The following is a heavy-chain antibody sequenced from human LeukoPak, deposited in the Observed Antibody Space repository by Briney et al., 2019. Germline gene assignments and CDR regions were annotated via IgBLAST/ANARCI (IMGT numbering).Heavy chain of an antibody. Sequence: ASVNLSCTASGYTFTGYYMHWVRQAPGQGLEWMAWINPNSGGTTYAQKFQGRVTMTRDTSISTAYMELSRLRSDDTAVYYCGLVATPADYWGQGTLVSVSS. V-gene: IGHV1-2*02. CDR2: INPNSGGT. J-gene: IGHJ4*02. D-gene: IGHD5-12*01. CDR3: GLVATPADY. CDR1: GYTFTGYY.